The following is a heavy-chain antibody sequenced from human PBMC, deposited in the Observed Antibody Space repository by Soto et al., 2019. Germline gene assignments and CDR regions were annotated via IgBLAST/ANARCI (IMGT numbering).Heavy chain of an antibody. CDR2: INPSGGST. V-gene: IGHV1-46*01. CDR1: GYTFTSYS. CDR3: ARTLNYYDSSGYPLLGY. J-gene: IGHJ4*02. D-gene: IGHD3-22*01. Sequence: ASVKVSCKASGYTFTSYSMHCVRQSPGQGLEWMGIINPSGGSTSYAQKFQGRVTMTRDTSTSTVYMELSSLRSEDTAVYYCARTLNYYDSSGYPLLGYWGQGTLVTVSS.